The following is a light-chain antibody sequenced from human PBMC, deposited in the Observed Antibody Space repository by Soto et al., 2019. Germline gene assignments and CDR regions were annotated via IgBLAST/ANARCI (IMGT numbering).Light chain of an antibody. CDR3: ATWDDSLNARGV. J-gene: IGLJ3*02. CDR1: RSNIGNNA. Sequence: QSVLTQPPSASGTPGQRVTISCSGSRSNIGNNAVSWYQQFPGTAPKLLIYNNNQRPSAVPVRFSGSKSGTSASLAISGLQSEDEADYYCATWDDSLNARGVFGGGTKLTVL. CDR2: NNN. V-gene: IGLV1-44*01.